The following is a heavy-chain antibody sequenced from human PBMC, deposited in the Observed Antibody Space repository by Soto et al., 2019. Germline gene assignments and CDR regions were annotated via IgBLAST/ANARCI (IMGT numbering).Heavy chain of an antibody. CDR3: ARQLTYWNDADGAFNWFDP. J-gene: IGHJ5*02. Sequence: GESLKISCKGSGYSFTSYWIGWVRQMPGKGLEWMGIIYPGDSDTRYSPSFQGQVTISADKSISTAYLQWSSLKASDTAMYYCARQLTYWNDADGAFNWFDPWGQGTLVTVSS. V-gene: IGHV5-51*01. CDR2: IYPGDSDT. CDR1: GYSFTSYW. D-gene: IGHD1-1*01.